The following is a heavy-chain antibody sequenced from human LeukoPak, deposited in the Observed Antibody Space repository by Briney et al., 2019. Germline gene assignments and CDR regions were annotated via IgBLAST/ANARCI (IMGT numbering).Heavy chain of an antibody. CDR3: AREGGFYRPLDY. CDR1: GGSVSSTNW. D-gene: IGHD6-25*01. Sequence: PSETLSLTCGVSGGSVSSTNWWTWIRQPPGKGLEWVGEVHLDGRTNFNPSLKSRLTMSVDLSENHVSLKLTSVTAADTAVYYCAREGGFYRPLDYSGQGTLVTVSS. CDR2: VHLDGRT. J-gene: IGHJ4*02. V-gene: IGHV4-4*02.